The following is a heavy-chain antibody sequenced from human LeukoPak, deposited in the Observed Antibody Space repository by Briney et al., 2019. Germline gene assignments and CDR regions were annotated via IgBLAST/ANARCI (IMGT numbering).Heavy chain of an antibody. V-gene: IGHV3-21*01. J-gene: IGHJ4*02. CDR1: GFTFSSYS. D-gene: IGHD3-10*01. CDR3: ASTSRITMVRQNDY. CDR2: ISSSSSYI. Sequence: GGSLRLSCAASGFTFSSYSMTWVRQAPGKGLEWVSSISSSSSYIYYADSVKGRFTISRDNAKNSLYLQMNSLRAEDTAVYYCASTSRITMVRQNDYWGQGTLVTVSS.